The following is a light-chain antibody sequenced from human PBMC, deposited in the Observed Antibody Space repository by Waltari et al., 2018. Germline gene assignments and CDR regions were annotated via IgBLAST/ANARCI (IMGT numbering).Light chain of an antibody. CDR1: QSLLHSNGYNY. CDR3: MQALEIWS. Sequence: DIVMTQSPLSLAVTPGEPASLSCRSSQSLLHSNGYNYLDWYLQRPGQSPQLLIYLGSNRASGVPDRFSGSGSGTDFTLKISRVEAEDVGVYYCMQALEIWSFGQGTKVEIK. J-gene: IGKJ1*01. CDR2: LGS. V-gene: IGKV2-28*01.